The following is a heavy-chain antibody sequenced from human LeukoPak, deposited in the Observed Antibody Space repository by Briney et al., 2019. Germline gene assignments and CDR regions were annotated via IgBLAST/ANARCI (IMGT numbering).Heavy chain of an antibody. V-gene: IGHV1-2*02. D-gene: IGHD3-22*01. CDR1: GYTFTRYA. Sequence: ASVKVSCKASGYTFTRYAMHWVRQAPGQGLEWMGWINPNSGGTNYAQKFQGRVTMTRDTSISTAYMELSRLRSDDTAVYYCARTYYYDSSGYYFIRWFDPWGQGTLVTVSS. CDR2: INPNSGGT. J-gene: IGHJ5*02. CDR3: ARTYYYDSSGYYFIRWFDP.